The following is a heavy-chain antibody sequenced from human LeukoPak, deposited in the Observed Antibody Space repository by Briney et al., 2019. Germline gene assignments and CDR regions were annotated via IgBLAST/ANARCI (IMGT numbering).Heavy chain of an antibody. CDR1: GFTSSSYS. D-gene: IGHD2-2*02. Sequence: GGALRLSCAASGFTSSSYSTNCVPQAPGKGLEWVSSISNSSSYIYYADSVKGRFTISRDNAKNSLYLQMNSLRAEDTAVYYCASYIVVVPAAIGSAFDIWGQGTMVTVSS. CDR3: ASYIVVVPAAIGSAFDI. CDR2: ISNSSSYI. J-gene: IGHJ3*02. V-gene: IGHV3-21*01.